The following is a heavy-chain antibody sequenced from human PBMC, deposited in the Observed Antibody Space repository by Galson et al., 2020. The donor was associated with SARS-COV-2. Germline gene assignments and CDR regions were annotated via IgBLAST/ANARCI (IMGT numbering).Heavy chain of an antibody. D-gene: IGHD5-12*01. J-gene: IGHJ6*02. CDR3: AMSLGIVATPKLLDYYYYYGMDV. V-gene: IGHV3-30*04. CDR1: GFTFSSYA. CDR2: ISYDGSNK. Sequence: GGSLRLSCAASGFTFSSYAMHWVRQAPGKGLEWVAVISYDGSNKYYADSVKGRFTISRDNSKNTLYLQMNSLRAEDTAVYYCAMSLGIVATPKLLDYYYYYGMDVWGQGTTVTVSS.